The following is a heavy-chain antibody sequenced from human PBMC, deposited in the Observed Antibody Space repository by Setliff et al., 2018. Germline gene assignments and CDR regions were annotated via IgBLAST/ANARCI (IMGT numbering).Heavy chain of an antibody. CDR1: GYTFIDYG. J-gene: IGHJ6*04. V-gene: IGHV1-18*01. Sequence: ASVKVSCKASGYTFIDYGMSWVRQAPGQGLEWMGWIRPHNGNTAYAQKFQDRVILTTDTSTTTVYMELRSLTSDDTAVYYCARDTNQWDTTYMDVWGKGTTVTVSS. D-gene: IGHD1-26*01. CDR3: ARDTNQWDTTYMDV. CDR2: IRPHNGNT.